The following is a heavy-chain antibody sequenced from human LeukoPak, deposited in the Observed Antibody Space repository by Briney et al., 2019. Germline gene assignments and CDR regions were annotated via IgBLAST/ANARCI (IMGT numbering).Heavy chain of an antibody. V-gene: IGHV3-30*02. CDR3: ARGFKYIGSSRRSAYYFDY. CDR2: IRYDGSNK. Sequence: PGGSLRLSCAASGFTFSSYGMHWVRQAPGKGLEWVAFIRYDGSNKYYADSVKGRFTIPRDNSKNTLYLQMNSLRAEDTAVYYCARGFKYIGSSRRSAYYFDYWGQGTLVTVSS. D-gene: IGHD1-26*01. CDR1: GFTFSSYG. J-gene: IGHJ4*02.